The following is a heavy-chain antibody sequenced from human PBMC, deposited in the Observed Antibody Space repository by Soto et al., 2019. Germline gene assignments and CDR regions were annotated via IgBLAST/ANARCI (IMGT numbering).Heavy chain of an antibody. CDR3: ARAGGSGRTFDY. D-gene: IGHD3-10*01. CDR1: GFSISIGYY. CDR2: IYHSGNT. Sequence: SETLSLTCAVSGFSISIGYYCGWLRQPPGKGPEWIGSIYHSGNTYYNPSLKSRLTISVDTSKNQFSLTLTSVTAADTAVYHCARAGGSGRTFDYWGQGTLVTVSS. J-gene: IGHJ4*02. V-gene: IGHV4-38-2*01.